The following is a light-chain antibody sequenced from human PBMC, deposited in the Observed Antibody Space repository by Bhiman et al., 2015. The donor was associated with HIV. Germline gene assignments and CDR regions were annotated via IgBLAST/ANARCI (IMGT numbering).Light chain of an antibody. V-gene: IGLV3-19*01. CDR2: GKN. Sequence: SSELTQDPAVSVALGQTVRITCQGDSLRSYYASWYQQKPGQAPLLVIYGKNNRPSGIPERFSGSSSGTTVTLRISGAQVEDEADYYCYSAADNSPYIVFGGGTKLTVL. CDR1: SLRSYY. CDR3: YSAADNSPYIV. J-gene: IGLJ2*01.